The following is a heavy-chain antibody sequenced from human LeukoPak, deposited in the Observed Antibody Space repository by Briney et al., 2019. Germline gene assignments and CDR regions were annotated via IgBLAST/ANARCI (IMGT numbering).Heavy chain of an antibody. D-gene: IGHD1-14*01. CDR1: GFTFSSHW. CDR2: INQDGSET. V-gene: IGHV3-7*01. J-gene: IGHJ4*02. Sequence: GGSLRLSCAGSGFTFSSHWLNWVRQAPGKGLEWVAHINQDGSETYYVDSVKGRFTISRDNAKNSLYLQMHSLRAEDTAVYYCARDSYRALEYWGQGTLVIVSS. CDR3: ARDSYRALEY.